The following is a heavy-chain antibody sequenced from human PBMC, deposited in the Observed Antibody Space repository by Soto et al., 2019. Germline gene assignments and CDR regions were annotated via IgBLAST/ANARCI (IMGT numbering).Heavy chain of an antibody. V-gene: IGHV4-59*12. CDR2: IYYSGST. CDR3: ARDSHFWSGSLFDP. CDR1: GGSISSYY. Sequence: SETLSLTCTVSGGSISSYYWSWIRQPPGKGLEWIGYIYYSGSTYYNPSLKSRVTISVDTSKNQFSLKLSSVTAADTAVYYCARDSHFWSGSLFDPWGQGTLVTGSS. J-gene: IGHJ5*02. D-gene: IGHD3-3*02.